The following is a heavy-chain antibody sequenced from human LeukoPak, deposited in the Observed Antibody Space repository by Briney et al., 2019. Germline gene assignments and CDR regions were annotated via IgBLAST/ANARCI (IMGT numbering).Heavy chain of an antibody. J-gene: IGHJ4*02. Sequence: PGGSLRLSCAASGFTFSSYAMSWVRQAPGKGLEWVSAISSSGAGTYHADSVKGRFTISRDNSKNTLYLQMHSLRAEDTAVYYCATNTSSWSFDYWGQGTLVTVSS. CDR3: ATNTSSWSFDY. CDR1: GFTFSSYA. V-gene: IGHV3-23*01. D-gene: IGHD6-13*01. CDR2: ISSSGAGT.